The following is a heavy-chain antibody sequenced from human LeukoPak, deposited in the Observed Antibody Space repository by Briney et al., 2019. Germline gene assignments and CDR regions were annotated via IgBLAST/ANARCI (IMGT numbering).Heavy chain of an antibody. CDR2: ISGSSGRT. CDR1: GFTLSSFG. Sequence: GGSLRLSCAAFGFTLSSFGMSWVRQAPGKGLEWVSAISGSSGRTYYADAVKGRFTVSRDISKNTVSLQMNRLRADDTAMYHCAKDRFYDILTGYPDYWGQGTLVTVSS. J-gene: IGHJ4*02. D-gene: IGHD3-9*01. V-gene: IGHV3-23*01. CDR3: AKDRFYDILTGYPDY.